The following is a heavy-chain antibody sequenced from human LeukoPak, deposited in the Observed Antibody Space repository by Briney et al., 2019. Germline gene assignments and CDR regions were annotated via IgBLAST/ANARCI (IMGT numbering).Heavy chain of an antibody. CDR3: ARDRAEYDILTHVYYYYMDV. CDR2: IYTSGST. CDR1: GGSISSYY. D-gene: IGHD3-9*01. V-gene: IGHV4-4*07. J-gene: IGHJ6*03. Sequence: SETLSLTCTVSGGSISSYYWSWIRQPAGKGLEWIGRIYTSGSTNYSPSLKSRVTMSVDTSKNQFSLKLSSVTAADTDVYYCARDRAEYDILTHVYYYYMDVWGKGTTVTISS.